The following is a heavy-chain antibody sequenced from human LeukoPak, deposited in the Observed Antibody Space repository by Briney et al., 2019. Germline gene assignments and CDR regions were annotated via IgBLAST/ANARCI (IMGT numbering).Heavy chain of an antibody. CDR3: AHSGYNRGFYVDY. V-gene: IGHV2-5*02. D-gene: IGHD1-14*01. J-gene: IGHJ4*02. CDR1: GFSLRSNGVG. Sequence: SGPTLVRPTQTLTLTCSFSGFSLRSNGVGVACIRQPPGKALERLALISWDDYKRSNPLLRSRLSITKDSSKNQVVLTMTNMDPVDTATYYCAHSGYNRGFYVDYWGQGTLVTVSS. CDR2: ISWDDYK.